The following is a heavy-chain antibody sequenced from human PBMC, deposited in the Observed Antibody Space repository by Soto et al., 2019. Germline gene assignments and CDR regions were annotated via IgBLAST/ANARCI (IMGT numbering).Heavy chain of an antibody. CDR2: IIPMLGIA. J-gene: IGHJ6*02. D-gene: IGHD5-12*01. CDR1: GGTFSSYT. V-gene: IGHV1-69*02. CDR3: ASGRDGYNPTIRRGMDV. Sequence: QVQLVQSGAEVKKPGSSVKVSCKAPGGTFSSYTISWVRQAPGQGLEWMGRIIPMLGIANHAQKFQGRVTITADKSTSTAYMELSSLRSEDTAVYYCASGRDGYNPTIRRGMDVWGQGTTVTVSS.